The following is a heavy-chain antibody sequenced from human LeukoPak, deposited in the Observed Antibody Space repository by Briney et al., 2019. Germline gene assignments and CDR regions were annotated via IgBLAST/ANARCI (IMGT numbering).Heavy chain of an antibody. V-gene: IGHV3-23*01. CDR3: AKALGPSYFAS. Sequence: PGGSLRLSCAASGFTFDNYAMNWVRQAPGKGLEWVSSILDGGDTTSYADPVKGRFTISRDNSENTLFLQMDSLRAEDTAIYYCAKALGPSYFASWGQGTLVTVSS. CDR1: GFTFDNYA. CDR2: ILDGGDTT. D-gene: IGHD7-27*01. J-gene: IGHJ4*02.